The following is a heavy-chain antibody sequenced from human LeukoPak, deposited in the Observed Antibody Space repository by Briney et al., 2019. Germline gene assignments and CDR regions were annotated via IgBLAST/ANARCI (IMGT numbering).Heavy chain of an antibody. D-gene: IGHD2-2*01. CDR2: IYPGDSDT. CDR1: GYSFTSYW. V-gene: IGHV5-51*01. J-gene: IGHJ1*01. Sequence: GESLKISCKGSGYSFTSYWIGWVRQMPGKGLEWMGIIYPGDSDTRYSPSFQGQVTISADKSISTAYLQWSSLKASDTAMYYCARPYCSSTSCYGGAEYFQHWGQGTLVTVSS. CDR3: ARPYCSSTSCYGGAEYFQH.